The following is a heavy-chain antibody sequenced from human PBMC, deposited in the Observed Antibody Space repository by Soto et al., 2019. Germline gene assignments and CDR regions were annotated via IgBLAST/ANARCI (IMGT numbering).Heavy chain of an antibody. J-gene: IGHJ6*02. V-gene: IGHV3-30*18. Sequence: QVQLVESGGGVVQPGGSLRLSCTASGFTFTTFGIHWVRQAPGKGLEWVALISYDGHNKYYSDSVKGRFTTSRDNYKNPLSLQMNSLRAEDTAVYYCAKDLQAYGDYNYYYYGMDVWGQGTTVSVSS. D-gene: IGHD4-17*01. CDR3: AKDLQAYGDYNYYYYGMDV. CDR1: GFTFTTFG. CDR2: ISYDGHNK.